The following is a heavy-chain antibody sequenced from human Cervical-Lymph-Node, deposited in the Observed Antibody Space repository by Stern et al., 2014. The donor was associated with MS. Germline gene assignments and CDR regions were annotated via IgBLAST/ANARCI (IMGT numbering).Heavy chain of an antibody. V-gene: IGHV3-9*01. J-gene: IGHJ4*02. CDR1: GFTFDDYA. D-gene: IGHD3-3*01. CDR2: ITWNSVSV. CDR3: AKGSGGSGYYPVALDY. Sequence: EVQLVASGGGLVQPGRSLRLSCAASGFTFDDYAMHWVRQAPGKGLEWVSGITWNSVSVGYADSVKGRFTISRDNAKNSRYLQMNSLRGDDTALYYCAKGSGGSGYYPVALDYWGQGTLVTVSS.